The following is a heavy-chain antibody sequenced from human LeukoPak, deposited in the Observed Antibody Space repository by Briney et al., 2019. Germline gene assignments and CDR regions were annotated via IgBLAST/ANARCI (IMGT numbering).Heavy chain of an antibody. CDR3: ARAGDSGWFLDY. J-gene: IGHJ4*02. V-gene: IGHV4-59*12. Sequence: SETLSLTCTVSGGTISSYYWSWIRQPPGKGLEWIGYIYYSGSTNYDPSLMSRVTISVDKSKNQFSLKLSSVTAADTAVYYCARAGDSGWFLDYWGQGTLVTVSS. CDR2: IYYSGST. D-gene: IGHD6-19*01. CDR1: GGTISSYY.